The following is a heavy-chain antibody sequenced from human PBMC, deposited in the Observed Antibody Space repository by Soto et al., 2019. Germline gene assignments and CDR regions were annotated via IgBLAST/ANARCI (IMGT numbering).Heavy chain of an antibody. CDR1: GGSISTNSYF. D-gene: IGHD2-15*01. V-gene: IGHV4-39*01. Sequence: QLQLQESGPGLLKPSETLSLTCTVSGGSISTNSYFWGWIRQPPGKELEWIGSMDHRGTTYYSPSLKSRVTISGDTSKNRLSLTLNSVTAADTAVYYCYGSSPSRAFDMWGQGTMVTVSS. J-gene: IGHJ3*02. CDR2: MDHRGTT. CDR3: YGSSPSRAFDM.